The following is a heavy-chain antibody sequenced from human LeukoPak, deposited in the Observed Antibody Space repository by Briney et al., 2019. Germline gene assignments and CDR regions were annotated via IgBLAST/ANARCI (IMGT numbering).Heavy chain of an antibody. J-gene: IGHJ6*02. Sequence: GGSLRLSCAASGFTFSSYAMSWVRQAPGKGLEWGSAISGSGGTTHYADSVKGRLTISRDNSKNTLYLQMNSLRAEDTAVYYCAKDQYYYGSGSPGSMDVWGQGTTVTVSS. CDR1: GFTFSSYA. CDR2: ISGSGGTT. D-gene: IGHD3-10*01. CDR3: AKDQYYYGSGSPGSMDV. V-gene: IGHV3-23*01.